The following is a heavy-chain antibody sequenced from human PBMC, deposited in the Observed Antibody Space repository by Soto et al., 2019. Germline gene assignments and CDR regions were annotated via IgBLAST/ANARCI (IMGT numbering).Heavy chain of an antibody. V-gene: IGHV4-59*01. CDR2: IYYSGTT. J-gene: IGHJ6*04. CDR3: AGHCSSSSRRYSLDKYYCMDI. D-gene: IGHD2-2*01. CDR1: GASMSSYY. Sequence: PSETLSLTCTVSGASMSSYYWSWIRRPPGQGLEWIGYIYYSGTTNYNPSLKSRVTISVDTSKNQLSLKLRSVTAADTAVYYCAGHCSSSSRRYSLDKYYCMDIWDKGPTVTVSS.